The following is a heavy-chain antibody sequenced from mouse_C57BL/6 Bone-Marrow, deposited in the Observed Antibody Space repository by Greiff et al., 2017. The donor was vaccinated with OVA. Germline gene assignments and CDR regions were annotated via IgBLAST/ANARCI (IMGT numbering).Heavy chain of an antibody. J-gene: IGHJ4*01. CDR3: ARDYYYGPCYAMDY. CDR1: GFSLTSYG. V-gene: IGHV2-2*01. Sequence: VKLQESGPGLVQPSQSLSITCTVSGFSLTSYGVHWVRQSPGKGLEWLGVIWSGGSTDYNAAFISRLSISKDNSKSQVFFKMNSLQADDTAIYYCARDYYYGPCYAMDYWGQGTSVTVSS. D-gene: IGHD1-1*01. CDR2: IWSGGST.